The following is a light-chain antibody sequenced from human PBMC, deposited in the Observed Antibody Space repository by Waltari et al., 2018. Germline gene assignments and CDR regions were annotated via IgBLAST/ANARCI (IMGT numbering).Light chain of an antibody. CDR1: QSVSSY. J-gene: IGKJ4*01. Sequence: EIVLPQSPATLSLSPGDRATLSCRASQSVSSYLAWYQQKPGQAHRLPIYDASKRATGIPARFSGSGSGTDFTLTINTLEPEDFAVYYCQQRGHWLTFGGGTKVEIK. CDR2: DAS. CDR3: QQRGHWLT. V-gene: IGKV3-11*01.